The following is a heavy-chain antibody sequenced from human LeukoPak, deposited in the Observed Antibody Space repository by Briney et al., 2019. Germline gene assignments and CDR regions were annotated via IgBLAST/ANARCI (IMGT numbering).Heavy chain of an antibody. CDR3: AKADYDILTGPEAFDI. J-gene: IGHJ3*02. CDR1: GFTFSSYA. CDR2: ISGSGGST. D-gene: IGHD3-9*01. Sequence: GGSLRLSCAASGFTFSSYAMSWVRQAPGKGLEWVSAISGSGGSTYYADSVKGRFTISRDNSKNTLYLQMNSLRAEDTAVYYCAKADYDILTGPEAFDIWGQGTMVTVSS. V-gene: IGHV3-23*01.